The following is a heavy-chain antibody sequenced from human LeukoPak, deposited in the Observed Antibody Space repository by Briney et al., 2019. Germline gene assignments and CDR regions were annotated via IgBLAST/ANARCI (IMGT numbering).Heavy chain of an antibody. CDR1: GGSFSGYY. D-gene: IGHD3-22*01. Sequence: PSETLSLTCAVYGGSFSGYYWSWIRQPPGKGLEWIGEINHSGSTNYNPSLKSRVTISVDTSKNQFSLKLSSVTAADTAVYYCARGHYYDSSGYHLDYWGQGTLVTVSS. CDR2: INHSGST. CDR3: ARGHYYDSSGYHLDY. V-gene: IGHV4-34*01. J-gene: IGHJ4*02.